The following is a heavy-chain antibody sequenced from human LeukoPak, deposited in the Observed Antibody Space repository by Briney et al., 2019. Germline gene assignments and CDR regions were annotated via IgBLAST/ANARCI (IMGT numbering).Heavy chain of an antibody. Sequence: GGSLRLSCAASGFTFSSYGMSWVRQAPGKGLEWVSAISGSGGSTYYADSVKGRFTISRDNSKNTLYLQMNSLRAEDTAVYCCAKSWVLWFGELYRNSWFDPRGQGTLVTVSS. CDR2: ISGSGGST. D-gene: IGHD3-10*01. J-gene: IGHJ5*02. V-gene: IGHV3-23*01. CDR1: GFTFSSYG. CDR3: AKSWVLWFGELYRNSWFDP.